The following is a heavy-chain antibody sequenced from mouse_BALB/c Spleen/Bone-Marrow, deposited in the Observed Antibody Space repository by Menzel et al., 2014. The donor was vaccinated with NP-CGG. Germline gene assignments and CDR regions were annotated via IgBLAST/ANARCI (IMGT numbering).Heavy chain of an antibody. CDR2: IWAGGST. Sequence: VQLVESGPGLVAPSQSLSITCTVSGFSLXSYGVHWVRQPPGKGLEWLGVIWAGGSTNYNSALMSRLSISKDNSKSXVFLKMNSLQTDDTAMYYCARAPLLRYHYAMDYWGQGTSVTVSS. V-gene: IGHV2-9*02. CDR1: GFSLXSYG. D-gene: IGHD1-1*01. CDR3: ARAPLLRYHYAMDY. J-gene: IGHJ4*01.